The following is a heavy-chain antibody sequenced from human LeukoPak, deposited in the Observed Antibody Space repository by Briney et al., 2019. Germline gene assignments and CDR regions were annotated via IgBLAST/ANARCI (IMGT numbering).Heavy chain of an antibody. CDR2: IYNSGST. Sequence: SETLSLTCSVSGVSINDYYWSWIRQPAGKGLEWIGRIYNSGSTNFNPSLKSRVTMSEDTSKNQFSLKLTSVTAADTAVYYCARPKAGYSSTDAFDFWGQGTMVTVSS. CDR1: GVSINDYY. J-gene: IGHJ3*01. V-gene: IGHV4-4*07. D-gene: IGHD6-19*01. CDR3: ARPKAGYSSTDAFDF.